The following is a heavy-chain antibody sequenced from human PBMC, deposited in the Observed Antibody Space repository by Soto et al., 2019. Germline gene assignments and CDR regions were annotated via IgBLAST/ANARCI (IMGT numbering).Heavy chain of an antibody. Sequence: EVQLVESGGGLVQPGRSLRLSCAASGFTFDDYAMHWVRQAPGKGLEWVSGISWNSGSIGYADSVKGRFTISRDNAKNSLYPQPNSXRAEDTALYYCAKEQDAGTLLCLWNVGGNSYGMDVWGQGTTVTVSS. CDR1: GFTFDDYA. V-gene: IGHV3-9*01. CDR2: ISWNSGSI. J-gene: IGHJ6*02. CDR3: AKEQDAGTLLCLWNVGGNSYGMDV. D-gene: IGHD3-10*02.